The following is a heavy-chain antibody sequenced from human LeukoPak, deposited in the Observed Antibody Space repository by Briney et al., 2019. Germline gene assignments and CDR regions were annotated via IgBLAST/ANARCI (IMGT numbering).Heavy chain of an antibody. J-gene: IGHJ5*02. V-gene: IGHV1-24*01. Sequence: ASVKVSCKVSGYTLTELSMHWVRQAPGKGLEWMGGFDPEDGETIYAQKFQGRVTMTRDTSINTAYMELSSLTSEDTAVYYCARDIRGSRWFEPWGQGTLVTVSS. CDR2: FDPEDGET. CDR3: ARDIRGSRWFEP. CDR1: GYTLTELS.